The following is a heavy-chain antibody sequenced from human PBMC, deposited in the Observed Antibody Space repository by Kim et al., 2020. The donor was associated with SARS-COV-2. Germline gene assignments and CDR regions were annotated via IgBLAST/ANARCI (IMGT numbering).Heavy chain of an antibody. V-gene: IGHV5-10-1*01. CDR2: IDPSDSYT. J-gene: IGHJ5*02. D-gene: IGHD6-19*01. CDR1: GYSFTSYW. Sequence: GESLKISCKGSGYSFTSYWISWVRQMPGKGLEWMGRIDPSDSYTNYSPSFQGHVTISADKSISTAYLQWSSLKASETAMYYCARERGAGAVAGTNNPNWFDPWGQGTLVTVSS. CDR3: ARERGAGAVAGTNNPNWFDP.